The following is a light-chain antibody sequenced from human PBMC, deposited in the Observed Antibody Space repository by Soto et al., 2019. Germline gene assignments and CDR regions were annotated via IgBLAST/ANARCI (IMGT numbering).Light chain of an antibody. CDR3: QQSYSTPIT. J-gene: IGKJ5*01. Sequence: DIQMTQSPSSLSASVGDRVTITCRASQSISSYLNWYQQKPGKAPKLLIYAASSLQSGVPSRFIGSGSGTNFTLTVSSLQPEDFETYYCQQSYSTPITLGQGTRLEIK. CDR1: QSISSY. CDR2: AAS. V-gene: IGKV1-39*01.